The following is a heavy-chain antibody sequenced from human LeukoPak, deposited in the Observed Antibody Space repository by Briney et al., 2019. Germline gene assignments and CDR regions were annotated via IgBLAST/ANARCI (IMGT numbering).Heavy chain of an antibody. Sequence: SETLSLTCTVSGGSISSGSYYWSWIRQPAGKGLEWIGRIYTSGSTNYNPSLKSRVTISVDTSKNQFSLKLSSVTAADTAVYYCARAGVTLEDFDYWGQGTLVTVSS. D-gene: IGHD2-21*02. V-gene: IGHV4-61*02. CDR3: ARAGVTLEDFDY. CDR2: IYTSGST. CDR1: GGSISSGSYY. J-gene: IGHJ4*02.